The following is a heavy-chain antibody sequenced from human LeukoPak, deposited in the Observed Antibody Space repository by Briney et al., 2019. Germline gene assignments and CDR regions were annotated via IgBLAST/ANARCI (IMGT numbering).Heavy chain of an antibody. V-gene: IGHV4-34*01. CDR2: INHSGST. J-gene: IGHJ6*03. CDR1: GGSFSGYY. CDR3: ARNRAYSGSYLNYYYYYMDV. D-gene: IGHD1-26*01. Sequence: ASETLSLTCAVYGGSFSGYYWSWIRQPPGKGLEWIGEINHSGSTNYNPSLKSRVTISVDTSKNQFSLKLSSVTAADTAVYYCARNRAYSGSYLNYYYYYMDVWGKGTTVTVSS.